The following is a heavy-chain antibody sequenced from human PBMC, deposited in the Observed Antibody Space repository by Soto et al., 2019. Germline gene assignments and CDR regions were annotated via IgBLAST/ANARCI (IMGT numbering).Heavy chain of an antibody. J-gene: IGHJ3*02. CDR2: INPTGGST. CDR1: GSTFTSYL. CDR3: ATSGYSISDSFDI. Sequence: GASVKVSCKASGSTFTSYLIHWVRQAPGQGLEWMGIINPTGGSTSYAQKFQGRVTMTRDTSTSTVYMGLSSLRSEDTAVYYCATSGYSISDSFDIWGQGTMVTVS. V-gene: IGHV1-46*01. D-gene: IGHD3-3*02.